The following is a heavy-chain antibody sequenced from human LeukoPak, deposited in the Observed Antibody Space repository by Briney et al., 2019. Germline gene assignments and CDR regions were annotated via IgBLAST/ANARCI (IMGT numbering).Heavy chain of an antibody. CDR3: ARNTIFGVVIIPLDY. CDR2: ISAYNGNT. CDR1: GYTFTSYG. J-gene: IGHJ4*02. V-gene: IGHV1-18*01. Sequence: ASVKVSCKASGYTFTSYGISWVRQAPGQGLEWMGWISAYNGNTNYAQKLQGRVTMTTDTSTSTAYMELRSLRSDDTAVYYCARNTIFGVVIIPLDYWGQGTLDTVSS. D-gene: IGHD3-3*01.